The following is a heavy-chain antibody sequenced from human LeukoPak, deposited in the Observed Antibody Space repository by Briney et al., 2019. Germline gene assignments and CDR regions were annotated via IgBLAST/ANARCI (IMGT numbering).Heavy chain of an antibody. CDR3: ARGARYSSGWYGAFDI. CDR2: IIPIFGTA. J-gene: IGHJ3*02. Sequence: EASVKVSCKASGGTSSSYAISWVRQAPGQGLEWMGGIIPIFGTANYAQRFQGRVTITADESTSTAYMELSSLRSEDTAVYYCARGARYSSGWYGAFDIWGQGTMVTVSS. D-gene: IGHD6-19*01. V-gene: IGHV1-69*13. CDR1: GGTSSSYA.